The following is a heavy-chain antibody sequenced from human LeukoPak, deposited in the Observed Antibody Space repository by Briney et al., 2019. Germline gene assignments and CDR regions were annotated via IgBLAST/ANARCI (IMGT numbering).Heavy chain of an antibody. Sequence: GGSLRLSCAASGFTFSDYYMSWIRQAPGKGLEWVSYISSSGSTIYYADSVKGRFTISRDNSIDTLYLQMNSLRPEDTAVYFCARPSSSWYKAGIGNWGQGTLVTVSS. V-gene: IGHV3-11*01. D-gene: IGHD6-13*01. CDR3: ARPSSSWYKAGIGN. CDR2: ISSSGSTI. CDR1: GFTFSDYY. J-gene: IGHJ4*02.